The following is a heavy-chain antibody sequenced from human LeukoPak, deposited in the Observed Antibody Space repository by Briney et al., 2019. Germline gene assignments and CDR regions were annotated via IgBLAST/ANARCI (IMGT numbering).Heavy chain of an antibody. J-gene: IGHJ6*02. D-gene: IGHD3-10*01. CDR3: ARGVKVRGVNYYGMDV. CDR1: GFTFSSYR. V-gene: IGHV3-48*04. CDR2: INSSSSTI. Sequence: GGSLRLSCAASGFTFSSYRMFWVRQTPGKGLEWVSYINSSSSTIFYADSVKGRFTISRDDAKNSLYLQMNSLRAEDTAVYYCARGVKVRGVNYYGMDVWGQGTTVTVSS.